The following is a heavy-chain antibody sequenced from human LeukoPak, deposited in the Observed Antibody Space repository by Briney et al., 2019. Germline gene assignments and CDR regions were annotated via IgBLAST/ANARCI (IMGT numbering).Heavy chain of an antibody. J-gene: IGHJ4*02. CDR3: ARGGYYFDY. V-gene: IGHV4-59*01. D-gene: IGHD3-22*01. CDR2: IYYSGST. CDR1: GGSISSYY. Sequence: PSETLSLTCTVSGGSISSYYWSWIRQPPGKGLEWIGHIYYSGSTNYNPSLKSRVTISVDTSKNQFSLRLSSLTAADTAVYYCARGGYYFDYWGQGTLVTVSS.